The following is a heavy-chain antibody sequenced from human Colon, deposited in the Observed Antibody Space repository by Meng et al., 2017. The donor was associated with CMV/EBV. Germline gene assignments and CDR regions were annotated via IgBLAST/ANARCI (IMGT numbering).Heavy chain of an antibody. CDR1: GFTFTNYW. CDR2: INSDGSST. Sequence: GGSLRLSCAASGFTFTNYWMHWVRRVPGKGLGWVSHINSDGSSTTYADSVKGRFTISRDNGKNTVFLQMNSLTAEDAAVYYCARCSSTSYDFFGVDVWGQGTTVTVSS. V-gene: IGHV3-74*03. D-gene: IGHD2-2*01. J-gene: IGHJ6*02. CDR3: ARCSSTSYDFFGVDV.